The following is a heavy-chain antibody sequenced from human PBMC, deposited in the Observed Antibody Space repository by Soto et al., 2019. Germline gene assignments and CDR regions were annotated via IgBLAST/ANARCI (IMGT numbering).Heavy chain of an antibody. D-gene: IGHD2-21*01. Sequence: GESLKISCKGSGYRFSDYWIFWVRQTPGKGLEWMGRIDPSDSYITYSPSFQGHVIISADKSINSAFLTWTSLKASDSAIYYCANVDFTFGSIDVFDIWGQGTMVTVSS. J-gene: IGHJ3*02. CDR3: ANVDFTFGSIDVFDI. CDR1: GYRFSDYW. V-gene: IGHV5-10-1*01. CDR2: IDPSDSYI.